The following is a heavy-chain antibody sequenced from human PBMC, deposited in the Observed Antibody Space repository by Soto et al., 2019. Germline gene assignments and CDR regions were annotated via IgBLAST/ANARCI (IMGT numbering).Heavy chain of an antibody. V-gene: IGHV3-23*04. Sequence: DEQLVESGGDLVQPGGSLRLSCAASGFVFRTNAMSWVRQRPGQGLEWVSAIRGSGDNTYYADSVKGRLSISRDNSKNTLFLQMNSLRAEDTAMYYCASLKIYCRGETCYSGYHDYWGQGTLVTVSS. CDR2: IRGSGDNT. J-gene: IGHJ4*02. CDR3: ASLKIYCRGETCYSGYHDY. CDR1: GFVFRTNA. D-gene: IGHD2-15*01.